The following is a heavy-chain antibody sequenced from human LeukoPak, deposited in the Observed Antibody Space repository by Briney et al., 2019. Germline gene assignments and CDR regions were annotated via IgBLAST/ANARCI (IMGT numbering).Heavy chain of an antibody. D-gene: IGHD3-22*01. CDR1: GFTFSSYA. CDR2: ISGSDGST. CDR3: ARGQFRLSDYDSSAFDY. J-gene: IGHJ4*02. Sequence: PGGSLRLSRAASGFTFSSYAMSWVRQAPGKGLEWVSGISGSDGSTNYADSVKGRFTISRENSKNTLYLQMNSLRPEDTAVYYCARGQFRLSDYDSSAFDYWGQGTLLTVSS. V-gene: IGHV3-23*01.